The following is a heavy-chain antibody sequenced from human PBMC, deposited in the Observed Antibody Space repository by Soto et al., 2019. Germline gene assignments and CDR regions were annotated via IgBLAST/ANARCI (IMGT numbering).Heavy chain of an antibody. CDR2: FDPEDGET. CDR3: ASRPPYYDHVWGSYRDNYFTY. Sequence: ASVKVSCKVSGYTLSELSMHWVRQAPGKGLEWMGGFDPEDGETIYAQRFQGRVTMTEDTSTDTSYMELSSLGSEDTAVYYWASRPPYYDHVWGSYRDNYFTYWG. D-gene: IGHD3-16*02. CDR1: GYTLSELS. J-gene: IGHJ4*01. V-gene: IGHV1-24*01.